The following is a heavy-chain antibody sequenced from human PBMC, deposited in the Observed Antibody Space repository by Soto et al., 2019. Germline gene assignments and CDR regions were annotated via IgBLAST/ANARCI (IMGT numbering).Heavy chain of an antibody. CDR1: GGSFSGYY. V-gene: IGHV4-34*01. D-gene: IGHD3-3*01. CDR2: INHSGST. CDR3: ARFRPAVLRFYYGMDV. J-gene: IGHJ6*02. Sequence: SETLSLTCAVYGGSFSGYYWSWIRQPPGKGLEWIGEINHSGSTNHNPSLKSRVTISVDTSKNQFSLKLSSVTAADTAVYYCARFRPAVLRFYYGMDVWGQGTTVTVSS.